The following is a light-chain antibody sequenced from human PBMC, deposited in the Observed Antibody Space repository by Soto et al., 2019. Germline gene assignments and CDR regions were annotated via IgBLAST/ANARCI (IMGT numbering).Light chain of an antibody. CDR1: QSVSSY. Sequence: EIVLTQSPATLSLSPGERATLSCRASQSVSSYLAWYQQKPGQAPRLLIYDASNRATGIPARFSGSGSGTEFTLTISSREPEDVAIYYCQQRSNWPPVTFGGGTKVEIK. J-gene: IGKJ4*01. CDR3: QQRSNWPPVT. CDR2: DAS. V-gene: IGKV3-11*01.